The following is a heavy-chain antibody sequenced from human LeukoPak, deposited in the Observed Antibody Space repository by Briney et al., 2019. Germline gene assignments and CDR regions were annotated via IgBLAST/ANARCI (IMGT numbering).Heavy chain of an antibody. CDR2: IWYDGSNK. J-gene: IGHJ4*02. CDR1: GFTFRSSG. CDR3: ARDIEEGRGDLRLGFDY. Sequence: GGSLRLSSAAPGFTFRSSGMHWVRQAPGKGLEWVALIWYDGSNKYYADSVKGRFTISRDNSKNTLYLQMNSLTAEDTAVYYCARDIEEGRGDLRLGFDYWGQGTLVTVSS. V-gene: IGHV3-33*01. D-gene: IGHD7-27*01.